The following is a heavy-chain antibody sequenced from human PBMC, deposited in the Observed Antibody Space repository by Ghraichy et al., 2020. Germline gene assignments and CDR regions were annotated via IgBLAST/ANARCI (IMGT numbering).Heavy chain of an antibody. Sequence: GGSLRLSCTASGFSFGDYCMSWVRQAPGKGLEWVGFIRSTAYGGTAEYAASVKGRFTISRDDSKRIAYLQMKTLTHEDTAVYYCSRYRSASWQKLGYYNGRDVWGQGTTVTVSS. D-gene: IGHD2-2*01. J-gene: IGHJ6*02. CDR3: SRYRSASWQKLGYYNGRDV. CDR1: GFSFGDYC. CDR2: IRSTAYGGTA. V-gene: IGHV3-49*04.